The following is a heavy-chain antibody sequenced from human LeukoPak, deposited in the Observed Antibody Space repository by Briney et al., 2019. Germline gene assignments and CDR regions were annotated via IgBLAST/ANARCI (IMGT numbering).Heavy chain of an antibody. J-gene: IGHJ4*02. V-gene: IGHV4-34*01. CDR2: INHSGST. Sequence: SETLSLTCAVYFGSFSGYYWSWIRQPPGKGLEWIGEINHSGSTNYNPSLKSRVTISVDTSKNQFSLKLSSVTAADTAVYYCARERITMIVAGRRFDYWGQGTLVTVSS. CDR1: FGSFSGYY. CDR3: ARERITMIVAGRRFDY. D-gene: IGHD3-22*01.